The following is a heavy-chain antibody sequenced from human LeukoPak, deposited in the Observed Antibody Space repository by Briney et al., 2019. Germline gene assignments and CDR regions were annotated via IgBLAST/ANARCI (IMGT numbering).Heavy chain of an antibody. Sequence: GRSLRLSCAASGFTFSSYGMHWVRQAPAKGLEWVAVISYDGSNKYYTDSVKGRFTISRDNSKNTLYLQMNSLRSEDTAVYYCARVSYSSSWYPWYFDLWGRGTLVTVSS. J-gene: IGHJ2*01. CDR1: GFTFSSYG. CDR2: ISYDGSNK. V-gene: IGHV3-30*03. CDR3: ARVSYSSSWYPWYFDL. D-gene: IGHD6-13*01.